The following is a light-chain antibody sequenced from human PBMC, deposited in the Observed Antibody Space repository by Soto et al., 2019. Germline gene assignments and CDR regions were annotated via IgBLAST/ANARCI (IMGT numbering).Light chain of an antibody. V-gene: IGLV2-11*01. CDR2: DVS. CDR3: CSYAGSYTL. J-gene: IGLJ3*02. CDR1: SSDVGGYNY. Sequence: ALTQPRSVSGSPGQSVTISCTGTSSDVGGYNYVSWYQQHPGKAPKLMIYDVSKRPSGVPDRFSGSKSGNTASLTISGLQAEDEADYYCCSYAGSYTLFGGGTKLTVL.